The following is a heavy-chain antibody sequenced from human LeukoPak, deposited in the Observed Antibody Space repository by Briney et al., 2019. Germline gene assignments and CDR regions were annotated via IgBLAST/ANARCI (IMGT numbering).Heavy chain of an antibody. CDR3: ARHSSGWYDY. J-gene: IGHJ4*02. CDR1: GGSISSSGYY. V-gene: IGHV4-39*01. CDR2: IYYSGST. D-gene: IGHD6-19*01. Sequence: SETLSLTCTVSGGSISSSGYYWGWIRQPPGKGLEWIGSIYYSGSTYYNPSLKSRVTISVDTSKNQFSLKLSSVTAADTAVYYCARHSSGWYDYWGQGTLVTVSS.